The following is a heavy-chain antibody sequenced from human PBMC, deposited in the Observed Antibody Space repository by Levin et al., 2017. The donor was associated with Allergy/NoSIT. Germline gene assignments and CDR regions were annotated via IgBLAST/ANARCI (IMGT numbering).Heavy chain of an antibody. D-gene: IGHD4-17*01. J-gene: IGHJ4*02. Sequence: SSQTLSLTCTVSGGSISSYYWSWIRQPPGKGLEWIGYIYYSGSTNYNPSLKSRVTISVDTSKNQFSLKLSSVTAADTAVYYCAGSRGETTATYFDYWGQGTLVTVSS. CDR1: GGSISSYY. CDR2: IYYSGST. V-gene: IGHV4-59*01. CDR3: AGSRGETTATYFDY.